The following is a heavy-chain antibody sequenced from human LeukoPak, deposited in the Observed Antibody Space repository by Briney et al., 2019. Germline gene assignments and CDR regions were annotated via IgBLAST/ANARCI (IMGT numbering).Heavy chain of an antibody. CDR2: ISYDGSNK. CDR3: ARGADGVSSNSRGWFDP. V-gene: IGHV3-30*04. J-gene: IGHJ5*02. Sequence: GGSLRLSCAASGFTFSSYAMHWVRQAPGKGLEWVAVISYDGSNKYYADSVKGRFTISRDNSKNTLYPQMNSLRAEDTAVYSCARGADGVSSNSRGWFDPWGQGTLVTVSS. CDR1: GFTFSSYA. D-gene: IGHD2-15*01.